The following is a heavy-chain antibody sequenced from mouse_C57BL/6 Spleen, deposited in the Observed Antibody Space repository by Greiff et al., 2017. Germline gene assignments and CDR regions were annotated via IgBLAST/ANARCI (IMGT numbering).Heavy chain of an antibody. CDR3: ARIYYDYDWNYFDY. CDR2: IWTGGGT. Sequence: VKLMESGPGLVAPSQSLSITCTVSGFSLTSYAISWVRQPPGKGLEWLGVIWTGGGTNDNSALKSRLSISKDNSKSQVFLKMNSLQTDDTARYYCARIYYDYDWNYFDYWGQGTTLTVSS. V-gene: IGHV2-9-1*01. J-gene: IGHJ2*01. CDR1: GFSLTSYA. D-gene: IGHD2-4*01.